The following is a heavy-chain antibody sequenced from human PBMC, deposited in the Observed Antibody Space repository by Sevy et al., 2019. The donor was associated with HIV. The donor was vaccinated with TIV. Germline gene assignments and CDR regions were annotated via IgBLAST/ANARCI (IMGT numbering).Heavy chain of an antibody. CDR3: ARDVGRGYNAFDI. CDR1: GFTFSSYA. Sequence: GGSLRLSCAASGFTFSSYAMHWVRQAPGKGLEWVAVISYDGSNKYYADSVKGRFTISTDNSKNTLYLQMNSLRAEDTAVYYCARDVGRGYNAFDIWGQGTMVTVSS. J-gene: IGHJ3*02. V-gene: IGHV3-30-3*01. D-gene: IGHD5-12*01. CDR2: ISYDGSNK.